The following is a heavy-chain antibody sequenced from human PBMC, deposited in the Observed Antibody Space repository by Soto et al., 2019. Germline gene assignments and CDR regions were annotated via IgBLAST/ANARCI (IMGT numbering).Heavy chain of an antibody. Sequence: EVQLVESGGGLVQPGESLRLSCAASGFTFDYYWMHWVRQAPGKGLVWVSRVHSDGTTTTYADSVKGRFTISRDNARNKVSLQLSSLRAEDTAIYYCARGDRGGCDRWGNVTVGTVSS. J-gene: IGHJ3*01. CDR1: GFTFDYYW. CDR2: VHSDGTTT. CDR3: ARGDRGGCDR. D-gene: IGHD2-21*01. V-gene: IGHV3-74*01.